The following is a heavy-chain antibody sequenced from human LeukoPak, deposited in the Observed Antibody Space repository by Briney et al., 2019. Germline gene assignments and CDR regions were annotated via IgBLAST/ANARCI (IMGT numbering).Heavy chain of an antibody. CDR2: MNPNSGNT. D-gene: IGHD4-23*01. CDR3: ARGPNKSDGGNSGSAWFDP. CDR1: GYTFTTYD. V-gene: IGHV1-8*01. Sequence: ASVKVSCKASGYTFTTYDINWVRQATGQGLEWMGWMNPNSGNTGYAQKFQGRVTMTRNTSISTAYMELSSLRSEDTAVYYCARGPNKSDGGNSGSAWFDPRGQGTLVTVSS. J-gene: IGHJ5*02.